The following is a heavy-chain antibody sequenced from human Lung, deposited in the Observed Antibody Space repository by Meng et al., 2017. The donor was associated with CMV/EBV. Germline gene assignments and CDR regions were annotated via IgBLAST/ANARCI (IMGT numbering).Heavy chain of an antibody. CDR3: ARGLLGMWDY. V-gene: IGHV3-66*01. J-gene: IGHJ4*02. Sequence: EVQLVESGGGFVQPGGSRRLSCAASGFTVSSNYMIWVRQAPGKGLEWVSVIYSGGSTYYADSVKGRFPISRDNSKNTLYLQMNSLRAEDTAVYYCARGLLGMWDYWGQGTLVNVS. D-gene: IGHD7-27*01. CDR1: GFTVSSNY. CDR2: IYSGGST.